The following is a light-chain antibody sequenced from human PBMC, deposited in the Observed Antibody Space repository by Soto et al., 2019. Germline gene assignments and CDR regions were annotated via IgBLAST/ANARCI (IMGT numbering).Light chain of an antibody. V-gene: IGLV2-14*01. CDR1: SSDVGGYNY. Sequence: QSVLTQPASVAGSPGQSSTLSCTGTSSDVGGYNYVSWYQQHPGKAPKLMIYDVSNRPSGVSNRFSGSKSGNTASLTISGLQAEDEADYYCSSYTTSGSLVFGGGTKLTVL. J-gene: IGLJ2*01. CDR3: SSYTTSGSLV. CDR2: DVS.